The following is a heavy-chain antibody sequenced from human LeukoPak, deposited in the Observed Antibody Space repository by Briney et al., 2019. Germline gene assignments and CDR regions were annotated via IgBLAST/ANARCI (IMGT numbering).Heavy chain of an antibody. J-gene: IGHJ3*02. D-gene: IGHD1-26*01. Sequence: GGSLRLSCVASGLPFSTNTMNWVRQAPGRGLEWVSSMSSSGDYIYYADSVKGRFTISRDNAKNSLYLQMGSLRVDDTAVYYCARDWSSGRPNDAFEIWGQGTMVTVSS. CDR3: ARDWSSGRPNDAFEI. CDR2: MSSSGDYI. CDR1: GLPFSTNT. V-gene: IGHV3-21*01.